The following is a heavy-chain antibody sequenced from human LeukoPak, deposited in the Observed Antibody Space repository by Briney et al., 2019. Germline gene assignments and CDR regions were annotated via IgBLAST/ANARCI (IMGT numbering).Heavy chain of an antibody. V-gene: IGHV1-18*01. D-gene: IGHD3-22*01. CDR1: GYTFTSYG. J-gene: IGHJ4*02. Sequence: GASVKVSCKASGYTFTSYGINWVRQAPGQGLEWMGWISAYNGNTNYAQKLQGRVTMTTDTFTSTAYKELRSLRSDDTAVYYCARAGDSSGYYYPTPSGYWGQGTLVTVSS. CDR3: ARAGDSSGYYYPTPSGY. CDR2: ISAYNGNT.